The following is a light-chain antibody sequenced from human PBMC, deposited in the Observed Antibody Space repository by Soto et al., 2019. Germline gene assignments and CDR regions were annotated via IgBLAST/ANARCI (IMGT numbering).Light chain of an antibody. CDR2: AAS. CDR3: QQINTYSY. V-gene: IGKV1D-16*01. CDR1: QGISSW. Sequence: IWMTQSPSLRSSSTGDRVTIMCRASQGISSWLAWYQQKPGKAPKLLIYAASSLQSGVPSRFSGSGSATEFPLTISSLQPEDFATYFCQQINTYSYFGGRTKVDI. J-gene: IGKJ4*01.